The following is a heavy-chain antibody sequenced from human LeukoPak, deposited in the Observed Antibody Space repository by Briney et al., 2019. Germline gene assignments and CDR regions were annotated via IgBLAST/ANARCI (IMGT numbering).Heavy chain of an antibody. J-gene: IGHJ4*02. CDR3: IRGPGHYFDY. D-gene: IGHD3-10*01. V-gene: IGHV1-2*02. Sequence: GASVKVSCKASGYTFTGHYVHWLRQAPGQGLEWMGWINPSSGATNYAQKFQGRVTMTRDTSVSTAYMELTRLRSDDSAVFYCIRGPGHYFDYWGQGTVVTVPS. CDR2: INPSSGAT. CDR1: GYTFTGHY.